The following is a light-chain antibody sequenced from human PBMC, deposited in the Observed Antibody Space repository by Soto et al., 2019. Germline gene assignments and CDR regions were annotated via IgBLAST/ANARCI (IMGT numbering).Light chain of an antibody. J-gene: IGLJ2*01. CDR2: EVS. Sequence: QSALTQPPSASGSPGQSVTISCTGTSSDVGGYNYVSWYQQHPGKAPKLMIYEVSKRPSGVPDRFSGSKSGNTASLTVSGRQDDDEADYYCSPYAGSNMLVVFGGGTKLTVL. V-gene: IGLV2-8*01. CDR1: SSDVGGYNY. CDR3: SPYAGSNMLVV.